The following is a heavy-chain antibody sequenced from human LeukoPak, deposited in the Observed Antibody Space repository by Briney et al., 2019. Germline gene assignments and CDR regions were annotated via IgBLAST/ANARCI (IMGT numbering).Heavy chain of an antibody. CDR3: ARGRSGWSNDAFDI. CDR1: GYTFTGYY. D-gene: IGHD6-19*01. V-gene: IGHV1-2*02. Sequence: ASVKVSFKASGYTFTGYYLYWVRQAPGQGLEWMGCMNYNSGDTNYAQQFQGMVPLDRDTSISTAYMELSRLKSDDTAVYYCARGRSGWSNDAFDIWGQGTMVTVSS. CDR2: MNYNSGDT. J-gene: IGHJ3*02.